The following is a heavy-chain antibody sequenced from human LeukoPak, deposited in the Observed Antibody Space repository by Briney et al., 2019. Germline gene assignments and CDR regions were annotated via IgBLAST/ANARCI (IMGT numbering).Heavy chain of an antibody. CDR1: RFTFSTYG. Sequence: PGGSLRLSCAASRFTFSTYGMHWVRQAPGKGLEWVAVISYDGSNKYYADSVKGRFTISRDNSKNTLYLQMNSLRAEDTAVYYCANGYSYGYIDYWGQGTLVTVSS. V-gene: IGHV3-30*18. CDR3: ANGYSYGYIDY. J-gene: IGHJ4*02. CDR2: ISYDGSNK. D-gene: IGHD5-18*01.